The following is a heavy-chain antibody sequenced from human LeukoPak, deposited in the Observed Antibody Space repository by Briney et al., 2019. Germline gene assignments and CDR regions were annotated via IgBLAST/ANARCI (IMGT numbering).Heavy chain of an antibody. CDR1: GGSFSGYY. J-gene: IGHJ5*02. Sequence: PSETLSLTCAVYGGSFSGYYWSWIRQPPGKGLEWIGEINHSGSTNHNPSLKSRVTISVDTSKNQFSLKLTSVTAADTAVYYCARGTYYYYDSSGYLFWFDPWGQGTLVTVSS. D-gene: IGHD3-22*01. V-gene: IGHV4-34*01. CDR2: INHSGST. CDR3: ARGTYYYYDSSGYLFWFDP.